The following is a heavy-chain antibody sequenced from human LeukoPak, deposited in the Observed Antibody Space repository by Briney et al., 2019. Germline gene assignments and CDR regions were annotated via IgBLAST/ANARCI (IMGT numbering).Heavy chain of an antibody. V-gene: IGHV1-18*04. Sequence: ASVKVSCKASGYTFTGYYMHWVRQAPGQGLEWMGWISAYNGNTNYAQKLQGRVTMTTDTSTSTAYMELRSLRSDDTAVYYCARSSYGYGSLIDCWGQGTLVTVSS. D-gene: IGHD5-18*01. J-gene: IGHJ4*02. CDR3: ARSSYGYGSLIDC. CDR1: GYTFTGYY. CDR2: ISAYNGNT.